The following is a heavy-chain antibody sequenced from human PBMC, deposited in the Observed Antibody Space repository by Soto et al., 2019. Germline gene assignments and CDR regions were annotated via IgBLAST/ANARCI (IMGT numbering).Heavy chain of an antibody. Sequence: EVQLVESGGGLVQPGGSLRLSCAASGFTFSSYWMSWVRQAPGKGLEWVANIEQDGSEKYYVDSVKGRFTISRDNAKNSLYLQMNSLRAEDTAVYYCASHMFTFGGRAPRLDYWGQGTLVTVSS. J-gene: IGHJ4*02. CDR1: GFTFSSYW. CDR2: IEQDGSEK. D-gene: IGHD3-16*01. CDR3: ASHMFTFGGRAPRLDY. V-gene: IGHV3-7*01.